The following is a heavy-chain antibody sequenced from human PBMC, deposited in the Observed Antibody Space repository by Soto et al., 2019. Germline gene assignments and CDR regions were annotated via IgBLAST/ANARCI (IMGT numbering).Heavy chain of an antibody. CDR1: GGSIRNFY. J-gene: IGHJ4*02. D-gene: IGHD6-19*01. CDR2: IHESGSS. V-gene: IGHV4-59*12. Sequence: SETLSLTCSVSGGSIRNFYWSWIRQPPGKGLFLFVFIHESGSSNFTPSLKSRFTISGDMSKNQFSLSLTFLPAADTAVYYFARGGGGSSGSRPESEFDYWGQGTLVTVSS. CDR3: ARGGGGSSGSRPESEFDY.